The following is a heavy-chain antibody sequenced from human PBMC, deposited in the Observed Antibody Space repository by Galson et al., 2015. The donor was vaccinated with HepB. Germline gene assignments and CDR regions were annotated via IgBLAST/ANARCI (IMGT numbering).Heavy chain of an antibody. CDR3: ARDGAKRGSGSYYTRHFDY. Sequence: SLRLSCAASGFTFSSYAMHWVRQAPGKGLEWVAVVSYDGSNKYYADSVKGRFTISRDNSKNTLYLQMNSLRAEDTAVYYCARDGAKRGSGSYYTRHFDYWGQGTLVTVSS. D-gene: IGHD3-10*01. V-gene: IGHV3-30-3*01. CDR1: GFTFSSYA. J-gene: IGHJ4*02. CDR2: VSYDGSNK.